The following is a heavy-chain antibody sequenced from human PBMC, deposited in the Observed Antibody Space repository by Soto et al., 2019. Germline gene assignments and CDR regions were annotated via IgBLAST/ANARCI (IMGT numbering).Heavy chain of an antibody. CDR1: GFTFRWFG. J-gene: IGHJ4*02. CDR3: AKGEVRGIIPSYFDY. Sequence: GGSLRLSCAGSGFTFRWFGMNWVRQAPGKGLEWVARISNDGSNEYYVDSVKGRFTISRDNSKNTLYLQMDSLRAEDTAVYYCAKGEVRGIIPSYFDYWGLGTLVTV. V-gene: IGHV3-30*18. D-gene: IGHD3-10*01. CDR2: ISNDGSNE.